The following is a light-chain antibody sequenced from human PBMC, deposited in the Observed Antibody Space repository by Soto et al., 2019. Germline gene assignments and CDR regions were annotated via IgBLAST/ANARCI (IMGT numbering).Light chain of an antibody. Sequence: QSVLTQPPSVSAAPGQKVTISCSGSSSNIGRNFVSWYQQLPGTAPKLLLYGNSNRPSGVPDRFSGSKSGTSASLAITGLQAEDEADYYCQSYDSSLSAYVFGTGTKVTVL. CDR3: QSYDSSLSAYV. V-gene: IGLV1-40*01. J-gene: IGLJ1*01. CDR1: SSNIGRNF. CDR2: GNS.